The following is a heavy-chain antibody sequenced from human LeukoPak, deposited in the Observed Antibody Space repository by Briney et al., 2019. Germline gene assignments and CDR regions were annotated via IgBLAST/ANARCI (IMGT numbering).Heavy chain of an antibody. D-gene: IGHD2-2*02. J-gene: IGHJ3*02. CDR3: ARHGGDIVVVPAAIHAHDAFDI. CDR2: IIPIFGTA. CDR1: GGTFSSYA. V-gene: IGHV1-69*05. Sequence: ASVKVSCKASGGTFSSYAISWVRQAPGQGLEWMGGIIPIFGTANYAQKLQGRVTITTDESTSTAYMELSSLRSEDTAVYYCARHGGDIVVVPAAIHAHDAFDIWGQGTMVTVSS.